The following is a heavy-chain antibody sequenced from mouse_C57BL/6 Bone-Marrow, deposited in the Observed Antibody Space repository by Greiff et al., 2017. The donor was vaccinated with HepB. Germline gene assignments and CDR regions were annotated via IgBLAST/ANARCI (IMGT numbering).Heavy chain of an antibody. CDR3: ARRSIVTIPLDFSQAWFAY. D-gene: IGHD2-5*01. J-gene: IGHJ3*01. V-gene: IGHV1-78*01. CDR1: GYTFPDHT. Sequence: QVQLQQSDAELVKPGASVKISCKVSGYTFPDHTIHWMKQRPEQGLEWIGYIYPRDGSTKYNEKFTGKATLTADKSSSPSYMQLNSLTSEDSAVYFCARRSIVTIPLDFSQAWFAYWGQGTLVTVSA. CDR2: IYPRDGST.